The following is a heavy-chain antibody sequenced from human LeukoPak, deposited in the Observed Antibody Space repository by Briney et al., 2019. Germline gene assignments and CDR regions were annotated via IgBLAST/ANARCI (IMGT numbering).Heavy chain of an antibody. J-gene: IGHJ4*02. CDR1: GFTFSSYA. V-gene: IGHV3-30-3*01. CDR2: ISYDGSNK. Sequence: GRSLRLSCAASGFTFSSYAMHWVRQAPGKGLEWVAVISYDGSNKYYADSVKGRFTISRDNSKNTLYLQMNSLRAEDTAVYYCARPQSSSSSPFDYWGQGTLVTVSS. CDR3: ARPQSSSSSPFDY. D-gene: IGHD6-6*01.